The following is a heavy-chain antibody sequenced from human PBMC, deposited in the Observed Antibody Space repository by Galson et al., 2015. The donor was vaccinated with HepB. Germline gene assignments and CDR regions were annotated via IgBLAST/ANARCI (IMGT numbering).Heavy chain of an antibody. J-gene: IGHJ5*02. CDR3: ARDSDILTGWNWFDP. CDR2: IYYSGTT. V-gene: IGHV4-59*01. CDR1: GFIFSSYS. D-gene: IGHD3-9*01. Sequence: LRLSCAASGFIFSSYSMNWVRQAPGKGLEWIANIYYSGTTYYNPSLKSRVTISVDTSKNQFSLRLSSVTAADTAVYYCARDSDILTGWNWFDPWGQGTLVTVSS.